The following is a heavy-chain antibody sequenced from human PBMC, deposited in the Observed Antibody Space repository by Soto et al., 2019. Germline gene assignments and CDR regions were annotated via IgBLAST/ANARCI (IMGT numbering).Heavy chain of an antibody. CDR3: ARYYRGSGRYFFDY. Sequence: GGSLRLSCAASGFSFSDYYMNWIRQAPGKGLEWVSYYVDSVEGRFTISRDNTKDSLYLQMNSLRGEDTAIYYCARYYRGSGRYFFDYWGQGTLVTVSS. D-gene: IGHD6-19*01. CDR1: GFSFSDYY. V-gene: IGHV3-11*03. J-gene: IGHJ4*02.